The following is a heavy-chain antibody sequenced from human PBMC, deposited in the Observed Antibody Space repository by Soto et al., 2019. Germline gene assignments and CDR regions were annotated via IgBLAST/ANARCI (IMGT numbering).Heavy chain of an antibody. Sequence: GGSLRLSCAASGFTFSGYAMHWVRQAPGKGLEWVSTIYDSGNNKNHADSVKGRFTISRDNSKNTLYLQMNSLRAEDTAVYYCAKDQGSSWYEIDYWGQGTLVTVSS. J-gene: IGHJ4*02. D-gene: IGHD6-13*01. V-gene: IGHV3-33*06. CDR1: GFTFSGYA. CDR2: IYDSGNNK. CDR3: AKDQGSSWYEIDY.